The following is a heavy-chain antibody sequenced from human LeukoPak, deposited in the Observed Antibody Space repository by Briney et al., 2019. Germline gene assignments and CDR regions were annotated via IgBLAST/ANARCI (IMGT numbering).Heavy chain of an antibody. CDR1: GFSVTSCA. J-gene: IGHJ4*02. D-gene: IGHD1-26*01. CDR3: ARHDGSSFIYYIDH. V-gene: IGHV3-23*01. CDR2: ISNSGYNT. Sequence: GGSLRLSCAASGFSVTSCAMSWVRQAPGKGLEWVSTISNSGYNTWYADSVKGRFTISRDNSQNTLYLQMSGLRAEDTALYYCARHDGSSFIYYIDHWGQGALVTVSS.